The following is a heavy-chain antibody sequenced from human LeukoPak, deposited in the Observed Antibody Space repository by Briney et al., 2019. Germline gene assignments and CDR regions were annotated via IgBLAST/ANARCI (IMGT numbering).Heavy chain of an antibody. J-gene: IGHJ6*03. CDR1: GITFSDHY. CDR3: ASGSYGSGFYYFYYMDV. V-gene: IGHV3-11*04. Sequence: GGSLRLSCAASGITFSDHYMSWIRQAPGKGLEWLSYISSGGDSIYYADSVKGRFTISRDNAKNSVSLQMNSLRAEDTAVYYCASGSYGSGFYYFYYMDVWGKGTTVTVSS. CDR2: ISSGGDSI. D-gene: IGHD3-10*01.